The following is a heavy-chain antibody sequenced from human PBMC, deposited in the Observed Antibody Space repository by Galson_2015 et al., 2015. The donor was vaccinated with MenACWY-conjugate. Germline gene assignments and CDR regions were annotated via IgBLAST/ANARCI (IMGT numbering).Heavy chain of an antibody. Sequence: SLRLSCAASGFTFNNYWMHWVRQPPGKGLEWISYIKADGSFPNYADSVKDRFTISTDNAKNMVYLQMDGLGDEDTAVYFCARDNNWSFDSWGQGTLVTVSS. V-gene: IGHV3-74*01. CDR2: IKADGSFP. D-gene: IGHD1-1*01. J-gene: IGHJ4*02. CDR1: GFTFNNYW. CDR3: ARDNNWSFDS.